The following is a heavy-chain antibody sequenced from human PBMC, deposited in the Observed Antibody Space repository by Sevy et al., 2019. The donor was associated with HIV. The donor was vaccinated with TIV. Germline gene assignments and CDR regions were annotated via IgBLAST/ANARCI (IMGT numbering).Heavy chain of an antibody. CDR3: ARSRSGYFDSSGYYIN. Sequence: GECLKISCKGHGYSFTSHWIGWVRQMPGKGLDWMGIIFPGDSETRYSPSFQGEVTISADKSISTAFLQWSSLKASDTAIYYCARSRSGYFDSSGYYINWGQGTLVTVSS. D-gene: IGHD3-22*01. CDR2: IFPGDSET. CDR1: GYSFTSHW. J-gene: IGHJ4*02. V-gene: IGHV5-51*01.